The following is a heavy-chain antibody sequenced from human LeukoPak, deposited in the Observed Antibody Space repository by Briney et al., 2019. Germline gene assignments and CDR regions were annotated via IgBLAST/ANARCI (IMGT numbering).Heavy chain of an antibody. CDR2: IKQDGREK. Sequence: GGSLRLSCSASRFIFSNYWMSWVRQAPGKGLEWVANIKQDGREKYYVDSVKGRFTVSRDNAKNSLSLQMNSLRAEDTAVYYCARDKSYGDSEDYWGQGTLVTVSS. CDR1: RFIFSNYW. CDR3: ARDKSYGDSEDY. V-gene: IGHV3-7*05. J-gene: IGHJ4*02. D-gene: IGHD4-17*01.